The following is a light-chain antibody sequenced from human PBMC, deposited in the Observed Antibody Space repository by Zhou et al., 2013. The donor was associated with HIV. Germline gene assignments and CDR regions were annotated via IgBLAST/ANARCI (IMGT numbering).Light chain of an antibody. V-gene: IGKV1-6*01. CDR1: QGIRND. CDR2: ATS. CDR3: LQDYTYPLI. Sequence: AIQMTQSPSSLSASVGDRVTITCRASQGIRNDLGWYQQKPGKAPRLLIYATSRLQSGVPSRFSGSGSGTEFTLNISSLQPEDFATYYCLQDYTYPLIFGGGTKVEIK. J-gene: IGKJ4*01.